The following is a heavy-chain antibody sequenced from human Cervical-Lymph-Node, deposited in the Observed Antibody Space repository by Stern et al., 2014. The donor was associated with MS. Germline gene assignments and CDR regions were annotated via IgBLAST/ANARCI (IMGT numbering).Heavy chain of an antibody. J-gene: IGHJ4*02. Sequence: VQLEESGGGVVQPGRSLRLSCIASGFTFSNYGMHWVRQAPGKRLDWVATIWHDGSKTYYSDSVRGRFIISRDNSKNTLSLQMNSLRVDDTAVYYCVRDWSSNAYKSEDYWGQGTLVTVSS. CDR3: VRDWSSNAYKSEDY. V-gene: IGHV3-33*01. D-gene: IGHD4-11*01. CDR1: GFTFSNYG. CDR2: IWHDGSKT.